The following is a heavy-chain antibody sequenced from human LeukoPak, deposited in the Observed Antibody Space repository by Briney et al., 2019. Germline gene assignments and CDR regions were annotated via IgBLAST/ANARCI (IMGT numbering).Heavy chain of an antibody. CDR3: TRGTGELLRHDAFDI. V-gene: IGHV1-8*01. D-gene: IGHD1-26*01. CDR1: GYTFTSYD. Sequence: ASGKVSCKAYGYTFTSYDINWVRQATGQGLEWMGWMNPNSGNTGYAQKFQGRVTMTRNTSISTAYMELSSLRSEDTAVYYCTRGTGELLRHDAFDIWGQGTMVTVSS. J-gene: IGHJ3*02. CDR2: MNPNSGNT.